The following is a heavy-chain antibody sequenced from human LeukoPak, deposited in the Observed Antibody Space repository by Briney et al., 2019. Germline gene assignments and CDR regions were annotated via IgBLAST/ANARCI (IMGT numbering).Heavy chain of an antibody. Sequence: GGSLRLSCAASGFTFSSYGMHWVRQAPGKGLEWVAFIRYDGSNKYYADSVKGRFTISRDNSKNTLYLQMNSLRAEDTAVYYCAKDGSRDYYDSSGTYFDYWGQGTLVTISS. CDR2: IRYDGSNK. CDR3: AKDGSRDYYDSSGTYFDY. V-gene: IGHV3-30*02. CDR1: GFTFSSYG. D-gene: IGHD3-22*01. J-gene: IGHJ4*02.